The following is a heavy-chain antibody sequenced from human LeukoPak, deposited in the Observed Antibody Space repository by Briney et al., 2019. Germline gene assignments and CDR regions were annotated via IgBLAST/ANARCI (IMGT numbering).Heavy chain of an antibody. J-gene: IGHJ6*02. CDR1: GGSISSGDYC. CDR2: IYNSGST. CDR3: ARDHCSGGSCYSANYYYGMDV. D-gene: IGHD2-15*01. Sequence: SQTLSLTCSVSGGSISSGDYCWSWIRQPPGKGLEWIGYIYNSGSTYYNPSLKSRVTISVDTSKNQFSLKLSSVTAADTAVYYCARDHCSGGSCYSANYYYGMDVWGQGTTVTVSS. V-gene: IGHV4-30-4*01.